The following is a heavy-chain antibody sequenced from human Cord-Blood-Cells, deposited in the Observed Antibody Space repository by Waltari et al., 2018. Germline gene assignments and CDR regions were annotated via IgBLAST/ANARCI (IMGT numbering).Heavy chain of an antibody. V-gene: IGHV7-4-1*02. D-gene: IGHD2-8*01. CDR2: INTNTGNP. CDR1: GYTFTSYA. Sequence: QVQLVQSGAELKKPGASVKDSCKASGYTFTSYARNWVRQADGQGLEWIGWINTNTGNPTYAHGFTGRFVFSLDTSVSTAYLQISSLKAEYTAVYYCARDANGVCYYGGQGTLVTVSS. J-gene: IGHJ4*02. CDR3: ARDANGVCYY.